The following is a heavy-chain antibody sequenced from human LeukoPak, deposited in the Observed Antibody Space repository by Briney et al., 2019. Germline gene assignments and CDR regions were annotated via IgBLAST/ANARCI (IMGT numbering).Heavy chain of an antibody. J-gene: IGHJ4*02. Sequence: PGGSLRLSCAASGFTFSSYGMHWVRQAPGKGLEWVAFIRYDGSNKYYADSVKGRFTISSDNSKNTLYLQMNSLRAEDTAVYYCAKTARATNSFDYWGQGTLVTVSS. D-gene: IGHD5-12*01. V-gene: IGHV3-30*02. CDR3: AKTARATNSFDY. CDR1: GFTFSSYG. CDR2: IRYDGSNK.